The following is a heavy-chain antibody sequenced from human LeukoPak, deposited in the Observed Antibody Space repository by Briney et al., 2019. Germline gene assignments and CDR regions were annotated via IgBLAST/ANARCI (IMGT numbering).Heavy chain of an antibody. CDR2: IYTSGST. V-gene: IGHV4-4*09. CDR1: GGSISSYY. Sequence: SETLSLTCTVSGGSISSYYWSWIRQPPGKGLEWIGYIYTSGSTNYNPSLKSRVTISVDTPKNQFSLKLSSVTAADTAVYYCARLRLGYYYMDVWGKGTTVTVSS. J-gene: IGHJ6*03. D-gene: IGHD7-27*01. CDR3: ARLRLGYYYMDV.